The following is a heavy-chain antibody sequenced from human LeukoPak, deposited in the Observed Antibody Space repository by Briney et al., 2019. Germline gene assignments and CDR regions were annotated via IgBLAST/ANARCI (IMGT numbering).Heavy chain of an antibody. CDR2: IKSKTDSGTT. J-gene: IGHJ4*02. Sequence: GGSLGLSCAASGFTFSNACMTWVRQAPGKGLEWVGHIKSKTDSGTTDYAAPVKGRFTISRDDSKNTLYLQMNSLKTEDTAVYYCTTGTWIQLWLADYWGQGTLVTVSS. D-gene: IGHD5-18*01. V-gene: IGHV3-15*01. CDR3: TTGTWIQLWLADY. CDR1: GFTFSNAC.